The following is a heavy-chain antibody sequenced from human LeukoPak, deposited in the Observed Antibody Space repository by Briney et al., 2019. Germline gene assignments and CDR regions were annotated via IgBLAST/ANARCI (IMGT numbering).Heavy chain of an antibody. D-gene: IGHD6-19*01. CDR3: ASTKSVPGSEGS. Sequence: GGSLRLSCAASGFTFSTYWMPWVRQSPGKGLAWVSRINSDGSTTNYADSVKGRFTISGDNAKNTLYLQLNSLRAEDTALYYCASTKSVPGSEGSWGQGTLVTVSS. J-gene: IGHJ5*02. V-gene: IGHV3-74*01. CDR1: GFTFSTYW. CDR2: INSDGSTT.